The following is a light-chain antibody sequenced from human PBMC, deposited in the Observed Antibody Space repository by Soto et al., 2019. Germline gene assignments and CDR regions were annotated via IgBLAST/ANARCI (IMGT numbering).Light chain of an antibody. CDR2: EVS. Sequence: QSALTQPASVSGSPGQSITISCTGTSSDVGSYNLVSWYQQHPGKAPKLMIYEVSKRPSGVSNRFSGSKSGNTASLTISGLQADDEADYYCCSYAGSSTYVFGTGTNVTVL. J-gene: IGLJ1*01. V-gene: IGLV2-23*02. CDR1: SSDVGSYNL. CDR3: CSYAGSSTYV.